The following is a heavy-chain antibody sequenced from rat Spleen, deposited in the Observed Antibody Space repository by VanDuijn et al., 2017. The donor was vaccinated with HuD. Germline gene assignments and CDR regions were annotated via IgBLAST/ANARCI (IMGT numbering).Heavy chain of an antibody. Sequence: VQLVESGGGLVQPGRSLKLSCAASGFTFSNYDMAWVRQAPTKGLEWVASISTSGGSTYYRDSVKGRFTVSRDNAKSTLYLQMDSLRSEDTATYYCARGDVYYGSDFDYWGQGVMVTVSS. D-gene: IGHD1-6*01. CDR3: ARGDVYYGSDFDY. CDR2: ISTSGGST. V-gene: IGHV5-25*01. J-gene: IGHJ2*01. CDR1: GFTFSNYD.